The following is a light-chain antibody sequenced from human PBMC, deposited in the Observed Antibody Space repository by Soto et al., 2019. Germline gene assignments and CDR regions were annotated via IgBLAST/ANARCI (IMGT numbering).Light chain of an antibody. CDR1: QSVSSN. V-gene: IGKV3D-15*01. CDR3: QQYSNWPPLT. Sequence: EIVMTQSPATLSVSPGERATLSCRASQSVSSNLAWYQQKPGQAPRLLISGASTRATGIPARFSGSGSGTEFTLTISSLQSEDFAVYYCQQYSNWPPLTFGGGTNVEIK. J-gene: IGKJ4*01. CDR2: GAS.